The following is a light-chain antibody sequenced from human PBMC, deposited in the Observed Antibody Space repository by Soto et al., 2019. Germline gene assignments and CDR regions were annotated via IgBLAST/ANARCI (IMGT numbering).Light chain of an antibody. CDR2: KVS. V-gene: IGLV2-8*01. Sequence: QPVLTQPPSASGSPGQSVTISCTGMSSDVGGYNYVSWYQQHPGKAPKLMIYKVSKRPSGVPDRFSGSKSGNTASLTVSGLQAEDEADYYCSSYAGANAVVFGGGTKLTVL. J-gene: IGLJ2*01. CDR3: SSYAGANAVV. CDR1: SSDVGGYNY.